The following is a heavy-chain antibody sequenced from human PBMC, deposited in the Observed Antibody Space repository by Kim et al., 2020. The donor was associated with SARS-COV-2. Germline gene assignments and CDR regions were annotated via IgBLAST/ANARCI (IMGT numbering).Heavy chain of an antibody. CDR1: GFTFSSYA. CDR3: ARDRGEGHGAYYYYGMDV. CDR2: ISYGGSTK. Sequence: GGSLRLSCAASGFTFSSYAMHWVRQAPGKGLEWVSVISYGGSTKYYADSVKGRFTISRDNSKNTLYLQMNSLRAEDTAVYYCARDRGEGHGAYYYYGMDVWGRGPSVTVSS. V-gene: IGHV3-30*04. D-gene: IGHD3-10*01. J-gene: IGHJ6*02.